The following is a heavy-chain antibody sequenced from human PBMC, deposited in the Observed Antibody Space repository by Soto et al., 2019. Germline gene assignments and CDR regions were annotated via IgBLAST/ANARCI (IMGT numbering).Heavy chain of an antibody. Sequence: GGSLRLSCAASGFTFSSYWMHWVRQAPGKGLMWVSRINRDGSTTNYADSVKGRFTISRDNAKNTLYLQMNSLRAEDTAVYYCVRDEDSSGLYCLDYWGQGTLFTVSS. CDR2: INRDGSTT. CDR1: GFTFSSYW. J-gene: IGHJ4*02. D-gene: IGHD6-19*01. V-gene: IGHV3-74*01. CDR3: VRDEDSSGLYCLDY.